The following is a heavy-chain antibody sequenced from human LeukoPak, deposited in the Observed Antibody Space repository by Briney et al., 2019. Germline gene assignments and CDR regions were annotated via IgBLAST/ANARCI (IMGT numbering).Heavy chain of an antibody. CDR1: EFTFDYYG. D-gene: IGHD3-16*01. Sequence: GGSLRLSCAASEFTFDYYGMSWVRQAPGKGLEWVSGINWNGYSIGYADSVKGRFTISRDNGKNFLYLQMNSLKAEDTAFYHCARADYASGYFDLWGRGTLVTVSS. CDR3: ARADYASGYFDL. V-gene: IGHV3-20*01. CDR2: INWNGYSI. J-gene: IGHJ2*01.